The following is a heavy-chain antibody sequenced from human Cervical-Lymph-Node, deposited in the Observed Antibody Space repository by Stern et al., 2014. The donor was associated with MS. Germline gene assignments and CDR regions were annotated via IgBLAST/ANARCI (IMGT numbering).Heavy chain of an antibody. CDR2: IWDDGSNK. V-gene: IGHV3-33*01. D-gene: IGHD3-10*01. CDR1: GFTFSSYG. J-gene: IGHJ6*02. Sequence: VQLVESGGGVVQPGRSLRLSCAASGFTFSSYGMHWVRQAPGKGLEWVAVIWDDGSNKYYADSVKGRFTISRDNSKNTLYLQMNSLRAEDTAVYYCARDGDYYGSGSYYNVPYYYYGMDVWGQGTTVTVSS. CDR3: ARDGDYYGSGSYYNVPYYYYGMDV.